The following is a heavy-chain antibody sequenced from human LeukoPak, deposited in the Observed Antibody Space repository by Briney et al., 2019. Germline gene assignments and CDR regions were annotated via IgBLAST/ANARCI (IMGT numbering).Heavy chain of an antibody. V-gene: IGHV1-69*04. CDR1: GGTFSSYA. CDR3: ARDYYDSSGYYPEGFDY. D-gene: IGHD3-22*01. Sequence: GASVKVSCKASGGTFSSYAISWVRQAPGQGLEWMGRIIPILGIANYAQKFQGRVTITADKSTSTAYMELSSLRPEDTAVYYCARDYYDSSGYYPEGFDYWGQGTLVTVSS. J-gene: IGHJ4*02. CDR2: IIPILGIA.